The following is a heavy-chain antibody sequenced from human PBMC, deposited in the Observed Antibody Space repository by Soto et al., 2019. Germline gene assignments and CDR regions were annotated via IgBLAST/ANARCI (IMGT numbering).Heavy chain of an antibody. J-gene: IGHJ6*02. CDR1: GGSISSYY. V-gene: IGHV4-59*01. Sequence: QVQLQESGPGLVKPSETLSLTCTVSGGSISSYYWSWIRQPPGKGLEWIGYIYYSGSTNYNPSLKSRVTISVDTSKNQFSLKLSSVTAADTAAYYCAREGTTVDSYYYYGMDVWGQGTTVTVSS. CDR3: AREGTTVDSYYYYGMDV. D-gene: IGHD1-1*01. CDR2: IYYSGST.